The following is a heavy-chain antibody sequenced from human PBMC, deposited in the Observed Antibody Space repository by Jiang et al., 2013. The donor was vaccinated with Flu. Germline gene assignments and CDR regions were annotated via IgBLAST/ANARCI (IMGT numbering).Heavy chain of an antibody. D-gene: IGHD3-16*01. CDR2: IGTAGDT. CDR3: ARDRGNDYWYFDL. V-gene: IGHV3-13*01. CDR1: GFTFSSYD. J-gene: IGHJ2*01. Sequence: SGGGLVQPGGSLRLSCAASGFTFSSYDMHWVRQATGKGLEWVSAIGTAGDTYYPGSVKGRFTISRENAENSLYLQMNSLRAEDTAVYYCARDRGNDYWYFDLWGRGTLVTVSS.